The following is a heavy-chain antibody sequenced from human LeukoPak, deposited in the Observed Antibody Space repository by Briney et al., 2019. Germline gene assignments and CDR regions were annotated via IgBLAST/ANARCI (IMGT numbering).Heavy chain of an antibody. CDR3: TTDQRITVFGVVVNDHGAFDI. Sequence: GGSLRLSCAASSFTFSNAWLNWVRQAPGKGLEWVGRIKSKTDGGTTDYAAPVKGRFTISRDDSKNTLYLQMNSLKTEDTAMYYCTTDQRITVFGVVVNDHGAFDIWGQGTVVTVSS. J-gene: IGHJ3*02. CDR2: IKSKTDGGTT. D-gene: IGHD3-3*01. CDR1: SFTFSNAW. V-gene: IGHV3-15*07.